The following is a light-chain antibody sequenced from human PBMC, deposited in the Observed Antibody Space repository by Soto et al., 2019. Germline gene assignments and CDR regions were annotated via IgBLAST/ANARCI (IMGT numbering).Light chain of an antibody. CDR3: QQYNSYSPT. V-gene: IGKV1-5*03. CDR2: KAS. Sequence: DIQXTQSPSTLSXSVGDRVTITCRASQSISSWLAWYQQKPGKAPKLLIYKASSSESGVPSRFSGSGSGTEFTLTISSLQPDDFATYYCQQYNSYSPTFGQGTKVEIK. CDR1: QSISSW. J-gene: IGKJ1*01.